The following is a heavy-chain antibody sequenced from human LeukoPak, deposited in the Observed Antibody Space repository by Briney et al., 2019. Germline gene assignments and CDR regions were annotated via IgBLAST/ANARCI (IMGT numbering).Heavy chain of an antibody. CDR3: AKWGNLGFDP. CDR2: ISGSGGST. Sequence: GGSLRLSCAASGLTFTDYAMSWVRQAPGKGLDWVSLISGSGGSTYYADSVKGRFTISRDNSKNTLYLQMNSLRAEDTAVYYCAKWGNLGFDPWGQGILVTVSS. V-gene: IGHV3-23*01. CDR1: GLTFTDYA. J-gene: IGHJ5*02. D-gene: IGHD3-16*01.